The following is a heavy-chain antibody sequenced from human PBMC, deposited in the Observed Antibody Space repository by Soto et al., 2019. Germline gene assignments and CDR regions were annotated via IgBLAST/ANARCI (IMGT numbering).Heavy chain of an antibody. CDR2: ISGSGGST. Sequence: GGSLRLSCAGSGFTFSGYSMHWVRQAPGKGLEWVSAISGSGGSTYYADSVKGRFTISRDNSKNTLYLQMNSLRAEDTAVYYCAKDPSTKDIRYGFGESPEWYFDYWGQGTLVTVSS. CDR1: GFTFSGYS. V-gene: IGHV3-23*01. CDR3: AKDPSTKDIRYGFGESPEWYFDY. D-gene: IGHD3-10*01. J-gene: IGHJ4*02.